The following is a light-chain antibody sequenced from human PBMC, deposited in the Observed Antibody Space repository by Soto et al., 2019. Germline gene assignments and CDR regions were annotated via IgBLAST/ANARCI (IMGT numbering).Light chain of an antibody. CDR1: QGISSS. CDR3: MQATHWPLT. Sequence: DLQVAQSPSFLAASGGDRVTITSRASQGISSSLAWYQQRAGKAPKFLIYAAPTLQSGAPSRFSGSGSGTDFTLKISRVEAEDVGIYYCMQATHWPLTFGGGTKVDI. CDR2: AAP. J-gene: IGKJ4*01. V-gene: IGKV1-9*01.